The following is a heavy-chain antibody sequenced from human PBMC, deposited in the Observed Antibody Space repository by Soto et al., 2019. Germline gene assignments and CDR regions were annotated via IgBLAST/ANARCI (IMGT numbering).Heavy chain of an antibody. CDR1: GGSISSGGYS. CDR3: ARVAEGSHDAFDI. D-gene: IGHD2-15*01. V-gene: IGHV4-30-2*01. Sequence: QLQLQESGSGLVKPSQTLSLTCAVSGGSISSGGYSWSWIRQPPGKGLEWIGYIYHSGSTYYNPSLKSRVTISVDRSKNQFSLKLSSVTAADTAVYYGARVAEGSHDAFDIWGQGTMVTVSS. CDR2: IYHSGST. J-gene: IGHJ3*02.